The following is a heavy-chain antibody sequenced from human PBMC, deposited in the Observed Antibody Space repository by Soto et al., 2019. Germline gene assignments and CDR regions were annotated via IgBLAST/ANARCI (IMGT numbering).Heavy chain of an antibody. D-gene: IGHD6-13*01. V-gene: IGHV6-1*01. CDR3: ARVTGNSSWFYYYGVDV. CDR1: GDSVSSNSAA. J-gene: IGHJ6*02. CDR2: TYYRSKWYN. Sequence: SQTLSLTCAISGDSVSSNSAAWSWIRQSPSRGLEWLGMTYYRSKWYNDYAVSVKSRITINPDTSKNQFSLQLSSVTPEDTAVYYCARVTGNSSWFYYYGVDVWGQGTTVTVSS.